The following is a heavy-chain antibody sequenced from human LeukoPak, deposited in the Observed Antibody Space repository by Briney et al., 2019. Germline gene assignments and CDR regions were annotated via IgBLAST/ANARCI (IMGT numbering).Heavy chain of an antibody. CDR1: GGTFSSYA. V-gene: IGHV1-69*01. CDR2: IIPILGTT. CDR3: ASTRPYCTSTSCSPRYYYYMDV. J-gene: IGHJ6*03. D-gene: IGHD2-2*01. Sequence: SVKVSCKASGGTFSSYAISWVRQAPGQGLEWMGGIIPILGTTNFAQKFQGRVTITADESTSTAYMELSSLRSDDTAVYYCASTRPYCTSTSCSPRYYYYMDVWGKGTTVTVSS.